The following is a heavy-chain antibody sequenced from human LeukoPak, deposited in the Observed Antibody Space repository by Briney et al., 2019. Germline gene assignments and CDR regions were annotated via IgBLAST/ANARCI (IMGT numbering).Heavy chain of an antibody. CDR3: ARASKEGYYGSGSYYTLYYYYGMDV. CDR2: INPSGGST. J-gene: IGHJ6*02. CDR1: GYTFTSYY. V-gene: IGHV1-46*01. Sequence: ASVKVSCKASGYTFTSYYMHWVRQAPGQGLEWMGIINPSGGSTSYAQKFQGRVTMTRDTSTSTVYMELSSPRSEDTAVYYCARASKEGYYGSGSYYTLYYYYGMDVWGQGTTVTVSS. D-gene: IGHD3-10*01.